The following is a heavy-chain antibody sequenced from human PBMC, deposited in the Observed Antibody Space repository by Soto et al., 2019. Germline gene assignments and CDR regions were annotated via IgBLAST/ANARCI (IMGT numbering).Heavy chain of an antibody. J-gene: IGHJ3*01. CDR2: IIPMYGMP. D-gene: IGHD2-8*01. CDR1: GGTFSSYA. V-gene: IGHV1-69*13. Sequence: WASVKVSCKASGGTFSSYAVSWVRQAPGQGLEWVGEIIPMYGMPNLAHRFQGRVTVTADESTSTVYMEVSSLRSEDTAIYYCARARLRTPNGVDSFDVWGQGTSVTVS. CDR3: ARARLRTPNGVDSFDV.